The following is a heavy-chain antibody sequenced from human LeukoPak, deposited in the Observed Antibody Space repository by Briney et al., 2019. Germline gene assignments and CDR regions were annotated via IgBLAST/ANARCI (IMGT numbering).Heavy chain of an antibody. J-gene: IGHJ4*02. CDR1: GFTFNNYY. V-gene: IGHV3-7*01. D-gene: IGHD6-19*01. Sequence: GGSLRLSCATSGFTFNNYYMTWVRQAPGKGLEWVGNIRADGSAEFYVDSVRGRFTIPRDNAKDSLYLQMNSLRAEDTAVYYCARWLYTSGWGIDCWGQGTLVIVSS. CDR2: IRADGSAE. CDR3: ARWLYTSGWGIDC.